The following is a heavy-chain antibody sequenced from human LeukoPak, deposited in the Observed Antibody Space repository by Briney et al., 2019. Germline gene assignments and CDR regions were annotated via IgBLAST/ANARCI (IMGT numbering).Heavy chain of an antibody. Sequence: SVKVSCKASGGTFSSYAISWVRQAPGQGLEWVWGIILIFGTANYAQKFQGRVTITADESTSTAYMELSSLRSEDTAVYYCTRVAIFGVRGFYWYYYYYMDVWGKGTTVTVSS. J-gene: IGHJ6*03. CDR2: IILIFGTA. D-gene: IGHD3-3*02. V-gene: IGHV1-69*13. CDR3: TRVAIFGVRGFYWYYYYYMDV. CDR1: GGTFSSYA.